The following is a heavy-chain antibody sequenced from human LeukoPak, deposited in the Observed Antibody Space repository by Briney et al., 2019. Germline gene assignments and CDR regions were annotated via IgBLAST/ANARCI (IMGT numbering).Heavy chain of an antibody. CDR1: GDSISIPYY. CDR2: INHSGST. J-gene: IGHJ4*02. CDR3: AILDSSSSDY. D-gene: IGHD6-13*01. V-gene: IGHV4-38-2*02. Sequence: SETLSLTCTVSGDSISIPYYWAWIRQPPGKGLEWIGEINHSGSTNYNPSLKSRVTISVNTSKNQFSLKLSSVTAADTAVYYCAILDSSSSDYWGQGTLVTVSS.